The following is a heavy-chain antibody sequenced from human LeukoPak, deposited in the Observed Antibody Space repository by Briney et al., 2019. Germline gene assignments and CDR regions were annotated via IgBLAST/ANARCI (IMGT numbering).Heavy chain of an antibody. CDR2: ISGSGGST. CDR3: ARGPYSSGWYFFPFDY. Sequence: GGSLRLSCAASGFTFSSYAMSWVRQAPGKGLEWVSAISGSGGSTYYADSVKGRFTISRDNSKNTLYLQMNSLRAEDTAVYYCARGPYSSGWYFFPFDYWGQGTLVTVSS. D-gene: IGHD6-19*01. V-gene: IGHV3-23*01. CDR1: GFTFSSYA. J-gene: IGHJ4*02.